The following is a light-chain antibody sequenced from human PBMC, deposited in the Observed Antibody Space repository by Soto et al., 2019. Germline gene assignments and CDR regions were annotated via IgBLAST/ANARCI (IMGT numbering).Light chain of an antibody. J-gene: IGLJ1*01. CDR2: DVS. CDR3: SSYTTGSTYV. V-gene: IGLV2-14*01. CDR1: SSDVGGYNY. Sequence: QSALTQPASVSGSPGQSITISCTGTSSDVGGYNYVSWYQQHPGKAPKLMIYDVSHRPSGVSNRFSGSKSGNTASLTISGLQAEDEADYYCSSYTTGSTYVFGTGTKLTVL.